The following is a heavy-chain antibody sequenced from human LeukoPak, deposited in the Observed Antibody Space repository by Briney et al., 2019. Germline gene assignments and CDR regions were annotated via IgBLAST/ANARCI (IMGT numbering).Heavy chain of an antibody. CDR3: ARGLKGIAVAGTLGDNWFDP. Sequence: SVKVSCKASGGTFSSYTISWVRQAPGQGLEWMGRIIPILGIANYAQKFQGRVTITTDESTSTAYMELSSLRSEDMAVYYCARGLKGIAVAGTLGDNWFDPWGQGTLVTVSS. V-gene: IGHV1-69*16. CDR2: IIPILGIA. J-gene: IGHJ5*02. D-gene: IGHD6-19*01. CDR1: GGTFSSYT.